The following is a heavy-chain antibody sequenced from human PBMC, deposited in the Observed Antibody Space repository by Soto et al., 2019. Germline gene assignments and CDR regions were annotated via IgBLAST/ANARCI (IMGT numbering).Heavy chain of an antibody. CDR2: IWYDGSNK. CDR1: GFTFSSYG. D-gene: IGHD1-26*01. V-gene: IGHV3-33*01. J-gene: IGHJ4*02. CDR3: ARVPSGTYGGVED. Sequence: QVQLVESGGGVVQPGRSLRLSCATSGFTFSSYGMHWVRQAPGKGLEWVAVIWYDGSNKYYADSVKGRFTISRDNSKNTLYLQMNSLRAEDTAVYYWARVPSGTYGGVEDWGQGTLVTVSS.